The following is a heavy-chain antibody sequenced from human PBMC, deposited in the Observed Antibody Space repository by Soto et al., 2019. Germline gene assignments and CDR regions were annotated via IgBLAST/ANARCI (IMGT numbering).Heavy chain of an antibody. CDR1: GGSISSGDYY. CDR3: ARSQVLLWFGELPNNWFDP. Sequence: TLSLTCTVSGGSISSGDYYWSWIRQPPGKGLEWIGSIYYSGSTNYNPSLKSRVTISVDTSKNQFSLKLSSVTAADTAVYYCARSQVLLWFGELPNNWFDPWGQGTLVTVSS. V-gene: IGHV4-30-4*01. J-gene: IGHJ5*02. CDR2: IYYSGST. D-gene: IGHD3-10*01.